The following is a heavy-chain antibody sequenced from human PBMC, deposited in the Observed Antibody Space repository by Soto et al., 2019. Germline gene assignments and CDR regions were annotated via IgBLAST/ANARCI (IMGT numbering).Heavy chain of an antibody. CDR3: ARATLIIRHITNLGEASPGVVEH. CDR1: GCTFTEYF. Sequence: QVQLVQSGAEVKMPGASVRVSCEASGCTFTEYFLHWVRQAPGQGLEWMGWISPESGVTNIAPNFEGRVTMTADTAITTAYMQLSGLRYDDTAVYYCARATLIIRHITNLGEASPGVVEHWGQGTLVSVSS. D-gene: IGHD3-3*01. CDR2: ISPESGVT. V-gene: IGHV1-2*02. J-gene: IGHJ5*02.